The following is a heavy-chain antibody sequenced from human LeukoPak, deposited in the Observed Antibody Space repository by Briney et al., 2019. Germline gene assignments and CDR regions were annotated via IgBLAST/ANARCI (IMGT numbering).Heavy chain of an antibody. CDR3: ARGTRSNSGAFDI. V-gene: IGHV3-23*01. Sequence: GGSLRLSCAASGFTFSSYTMSWVRQAPGKGLEWVSGISESGGNTYYADSVKGRFTISRDNSKNTLYLQMTILRAEDTAVNYCARGTRSNSGAFDIWGQGTMVTVSS. J-gene: IGHJ3*02. CDR1: GFTFSSYT. D-gene: IGHD1-1*01. CDR2: ISESGGNT.